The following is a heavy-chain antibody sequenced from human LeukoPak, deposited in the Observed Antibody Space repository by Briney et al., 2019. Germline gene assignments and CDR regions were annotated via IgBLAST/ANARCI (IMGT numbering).Heavy chain of an antibody. CDR2: VYYSGST. J-gene: IGHJ4*02. Sequence: SETLSLTCTVSGGSISSSSYYWGWIRQPPGKGLEWIGSVYYSGSTYCNPSLKSRVTMSVDTSRNHFSLKLSSVTAADTAVYYCARNASDSGTSYFDYWGQGTPVTVSS. CDR1: GGSISSSSYY. D-gene: IGHD1-26*01. V-gene: IGHV4-39*02. CDR3: ARNASDSGTSYFDY.